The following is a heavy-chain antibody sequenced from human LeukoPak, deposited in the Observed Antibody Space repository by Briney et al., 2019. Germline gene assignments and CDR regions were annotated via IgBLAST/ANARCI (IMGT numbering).Heavy chain of an antibody. CDR3: ANEVRPNDY. Sequence: GGSLRLSCAASGFTFSTYPMHWVRQAPGKGLEWVAVISYDGSNKYYADSVKGRFTISRDNSKNTLYLQMNGLRVEDTALYYCANEVRPNDYWGQGTLVTVSS. D-gene: IGHD1-1*01. CDR1: GFTFSTYP. CDR2: ISYDGSNK. V-gene: IGHV3-30-3*02. J-gene: IGHJ4*02.